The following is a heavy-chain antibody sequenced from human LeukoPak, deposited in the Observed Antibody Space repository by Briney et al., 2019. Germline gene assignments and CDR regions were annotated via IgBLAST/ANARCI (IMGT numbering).Heavy chain of an antibody. CDR1: GFSFSTSA. D-gene: IGHD1-14*01. CDR3: AKGPRVASPPAY. CDR2: VSYNGATT. J-gene: IGHJ4*02. Sequence: GGSLRLSCAASGFSFSTSAMSWVRQAPGKGLEWVSSVSYNGATTYYADSVKGRFTISRDTSTNTLHLQMNSLGAEDTAIYFCAKGPRVASPPAYWGQGTLVTVSS. V-gene: IGHV3-23*01.